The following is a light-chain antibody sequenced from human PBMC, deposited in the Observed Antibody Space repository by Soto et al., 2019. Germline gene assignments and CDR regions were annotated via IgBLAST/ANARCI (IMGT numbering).Light chain of an antibody. CDR3: QQYNTPLT. CDR2: WAS. J-gene: IGKJ4*01. Sequence: DIVMTQSPDSLAVSLGERATINCKSSQNVLNRANDKNYIAWYQQKPGQPPKLLIYWASTRESDVPDRFSGSGSATDFTLTISSLQAGDVAVYFCQQYNTPLTFGGGTKVEIK. V-gene: IGKV4-1*01. CDR1: QNVLNRANDKNY.